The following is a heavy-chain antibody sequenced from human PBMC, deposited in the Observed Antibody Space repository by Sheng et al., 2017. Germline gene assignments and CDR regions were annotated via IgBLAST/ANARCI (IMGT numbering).Heavy chain of an antibody. Sequence: QVQLQQWGAGLLKPSETLSLTCAVYGGSFSGYYWSWIRQPPGKGLEWIGEINHSGSTNYNPSLKSRVTISVDTSKNQFSLKLSSVTAADTAVYYCATSFTNYGDYGDYYYYGMDVWGQGTTVTVSS. D-gene: IGHD4-17*01. CDR1: GGSFSGYY. CDR2: INHSGST. CDR3: ATSFTNYGDYGDYYYYGMDV. J-gene: IGHJ6*02. V-gene: IGHV4-34*01.